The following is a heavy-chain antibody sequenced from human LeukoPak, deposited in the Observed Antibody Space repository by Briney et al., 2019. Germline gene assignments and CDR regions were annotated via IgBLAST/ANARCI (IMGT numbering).Heavy chain of an antibody. Sequence: TGRSLRLSCAASEFTFSNYAMYWVRQAPGKGLEWVAVIWYDGSNKNYADSVKGRFTISRDNSKKTLYLQMNSLRAEDTAVYYCARGAYCSGGSCPGAFDIWGQGTMVTVSS. CDR3: ARGAYCSGGSCPGAFDI. J-gene: IGHJ3*02. CDR2: IWYDGSNK. V-gene: IGHV3-33*01. D-gene: IGHD2-15*01. CDR1: EFTFSNYA.